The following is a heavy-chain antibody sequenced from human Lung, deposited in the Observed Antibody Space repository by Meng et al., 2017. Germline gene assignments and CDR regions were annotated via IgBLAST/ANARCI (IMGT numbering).Heavy chain of an antibody. Sequence: VPLQHWGAGLLQPSAPLALTSVVSGGSFSDYYWSWIRQPPGKGLEWIGEINHSGSTNYNPSLESRATISVDTSQNNLSLKLSSVTAADSAVYYCARGPTTMAHDFDYWGQGTLVTVSS. J-gene: IGHJ4*02. CDR1: GGSFSDYY. D-gene: IGHD4-11*01. CDR2: INHSGST. V-gene: IGHV4-34*01. CDR3: ARGPTTMAHDFDY.